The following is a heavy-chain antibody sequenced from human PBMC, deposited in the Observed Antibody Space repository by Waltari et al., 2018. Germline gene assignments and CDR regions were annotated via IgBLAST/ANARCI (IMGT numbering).Heavy chain of an antibody. CDR2: IKDETEGGTT. CDR3: TTGTFAPSDF. Sequence: EVQLVESGGALGEPGGSLRLSCAASGFTLTYAWMSWVRQAPGKVLEWVGRIKDETEGGTTDYAAAVKGRFTVLRDDSKNTLYLQMNSLKIEDTGVYYCTTGTFAPSDFWGQGTLVTVSS. D-gene: IGHD1-26*01. CDR1: GFTLTYAW. V-gene: IGHV3-15*02. J-gene: IGHJ4*02.